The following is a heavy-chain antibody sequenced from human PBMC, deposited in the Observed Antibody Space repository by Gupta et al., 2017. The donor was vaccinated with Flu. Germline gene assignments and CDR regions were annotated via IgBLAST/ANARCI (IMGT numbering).Heavy chain of an antibody. CDR2: INQDGSTK. CDR3: ARNRGWEQFDY. D-gene: IGHD5-24*01. V-gene: IGHV3-7*01. J-gene: IGHJ4*02. CDR1: GFTFSDSW. Sequence: EVQLVESGGGVVQPGGSLRLSCAGSGFTFSDSWMNWVRQAPGKGLELVANINQDGSTKNYVDSLKGRFTVSRDNAKNSLYLQMDSLRAEDTAVYFCARNRGWEQFDYWGQGTLVTVSS.